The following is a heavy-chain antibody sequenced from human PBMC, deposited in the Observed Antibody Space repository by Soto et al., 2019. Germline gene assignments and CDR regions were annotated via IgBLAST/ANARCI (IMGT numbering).Heavy chain of an antibody. J-gene: IGHJ6*02. V-gene: IGHV3-30*18. CDR1: GFTFSDYG. CDR2: VSYDGSSE. D-gene: IGHD3-10*01. Sequence: VQMVESGGGVVQPGRSLRLTCAVSGFTFSDYGMHWVRQAPRKGLEWVAVVSYDGSSEFYVDSVKGRFTISRDNSKNTLHLQMNSLRPEDTAVYYCAKAGYCTRGNCYDYYRYGMDVWGQGTAVTVSS. CDR3: AKAGYCTRGNCYDYYRYGMDV.